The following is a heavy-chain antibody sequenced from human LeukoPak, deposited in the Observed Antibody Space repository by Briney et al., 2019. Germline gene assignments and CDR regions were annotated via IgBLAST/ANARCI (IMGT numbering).Heavy chain of an antibody. CDR1: GGSFSGYY. V-gene: IGHV4-34*01. D-gene: IGHD5-18*01. J-gene: IGHJ4*02. CDR2: ISHSGST. Sequence: SETLSLTCAVYGGSFSGYYWSWIRQPPGKGLEWIAEISHSGSTKYNPSLKRRVAISVDTSKNQFSLKLSSVTAADTAVYYCARAKHWQAQRRGYSYALDYWGQGNLVTVSS. CDR3: ARAKHWQAQRRGYSYALDY.